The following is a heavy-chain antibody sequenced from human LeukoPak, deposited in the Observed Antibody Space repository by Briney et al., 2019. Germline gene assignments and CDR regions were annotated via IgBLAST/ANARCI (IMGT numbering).Heavy chain of an antibody. Sequence: GGSLRLSCAASGFTFSDYYMSWIRQAPGKGLEGVSYISSSGSTICYADSVKGRFTISRDNAKNSLYLQMNSLRAEDTAVYYCARDEGEYYYDSSGYSDYWGQGTLVTVSS. CDR3: ARDEGEYYYDSSGYSDY. J-gene: IGHJ4*02. CDR2: ISSSGSTI. D-gene: IGHD3-22*01. CDR1: GFTFSDYY. V-gene: IGHV3-11*01.